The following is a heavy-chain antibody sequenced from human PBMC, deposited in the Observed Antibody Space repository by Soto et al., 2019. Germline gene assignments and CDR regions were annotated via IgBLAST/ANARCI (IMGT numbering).Heavy chain of an antibody. CDR3: AKRRGAGGHFAY. V-gene: IGHV3-23*01. J-gene: IGHJ4*02. CDR1: GFTFSSYA. D-gene: IGHD2-15*01. CDR2: VSIGGST. Sequence: DVPLLESGGGLVQPAGSLRLSCAASGFTFSSYAMGWVRQGPGKGLEWVAVVSIGGSTHYADSVRGRFTISRDNSKNTLSLQMNRLTAEDTAVYFCAKRRGAGGHFAYGGQGALVTVSS.